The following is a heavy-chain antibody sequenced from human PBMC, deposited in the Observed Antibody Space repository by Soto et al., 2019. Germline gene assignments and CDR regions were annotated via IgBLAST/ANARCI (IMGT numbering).Heavy chain of an antibody. J-gene: IGHJ4*02. V-gene: IGHV3-33*01. CDR2: SWYDESNE. D-gene: IGHD2-8*02. Sequence: QVQLVESGGGVAQPGGSLRLSCAASGFSFGTYFMHWVRQAPGKGLEWVAVSWYDESNEWYADSVKGRFTISRDNSKNTLYLYMNGLRXEDTXVYYCXXPXXXSGXXEVFDCWGQGTLVTVSS. CDR3: XXPXXXSGXXEVFDC. CDR1: GFSFGTYF.